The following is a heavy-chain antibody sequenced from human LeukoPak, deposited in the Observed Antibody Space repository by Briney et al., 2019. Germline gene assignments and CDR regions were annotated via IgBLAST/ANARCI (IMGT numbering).Heavy chain of an antibody. CDR2: IYFAGSA. D-gene: IGHD5-12*01. CDR1: GFTVSNNY. CDR3: AGSLGYSSDSYYYGMDV. J-gene: IGHJ6*02. Sequence: GGSLRLSCAASGFTVSNNYMTWVRQAPGKGLEWVSVIYFAGSAYYADSVKGRFTISRDDSKNTVYLQMDILSPDDTAVYYCAGSLGYSSDSYYYGMDVWGQGTTVIVSS. V-gene: IGHV3-66*01.